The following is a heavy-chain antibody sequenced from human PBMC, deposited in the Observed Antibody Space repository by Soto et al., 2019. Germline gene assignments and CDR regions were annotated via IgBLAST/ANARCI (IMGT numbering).Heavy chain of an antibody. CDR3: ARGDTVTGKNVFDF. CDR2: INHSGRT. CDR1: AGSFSGYY. Sequence: LPQWGAGLLKPSETLSLTCGVYAGSFSGYYWTWIRQPPGKGLEWIGEINHSGRTNQNPSLESRVTISADTSKNQFSLKLSSVTAADTALYYCARGDTVTGKNVFDFWGQGTLVTVSS. D-gene: IGHD2-21*02. V-gene: IGHV4-34*01. J-gene: IGHJ3*01.